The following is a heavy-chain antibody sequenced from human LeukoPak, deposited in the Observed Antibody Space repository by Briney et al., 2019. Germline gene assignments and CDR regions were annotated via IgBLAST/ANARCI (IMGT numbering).Heavy chain of an antibody. Sequence: ASVKLSCKASGSTFSGYYMNWVRQAPGQGLGWLGRINPNSGGTNYEQKFEGRVTMTRDTSISTAYIELSRLRSDDTAVYYCARGYYDSRGYYYADSDYWGQGTVVTVSS. CDR3: ARGYYDSRGYYYADSDY. CDR1: GSTFSGYY. J-gene: IGHJ4*02. CDR2: INPNSGGT. V-gene: IGHV1-2*06. D-gene: IGHD3-22*01.